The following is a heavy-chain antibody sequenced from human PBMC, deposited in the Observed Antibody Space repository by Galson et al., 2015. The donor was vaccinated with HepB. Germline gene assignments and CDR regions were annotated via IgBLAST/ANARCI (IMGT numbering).Heavy chain of an antibody. Sequence: SLRLSCAASGFTFSSYAMHWVRQAPGKGLEWVAVISYDGSNKYYADSVKGRFTISRDNSKNTLYLQMNSLRAEDTAVYYCAREEESSSWYPNAFDIWGQGTMVTVSS. J-gene: IGHJ3*02. V-gene: IGHV3-30*04. D-gene: IGHD6-13*01. CDR2: ISYDGSNK. CDR1: GFTFSSYA. CDR3: AREEESSSWYPNAFDI.